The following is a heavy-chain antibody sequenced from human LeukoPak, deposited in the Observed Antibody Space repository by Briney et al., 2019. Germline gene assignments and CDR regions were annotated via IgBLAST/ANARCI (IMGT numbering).Heavy chain of an antibody. CDR1: GGSISSYY. Sequence: SETLSLTCTVSGGSISSYYWSWIRQPPGKGLEWIGYIYYSGSTNYNPSLKSRVTISVDTSKNQFSLKLSSVTAADTAVYYCARHSSPGYSSSWYDYWGQGTLVTVSS. CDR3: ARHSSPGYSSSWYDY. J-gene: IGHJ4*02. V-gene: IGHV4-59*08. D-gene: IGHD6-13*01. CDR2: IYYSGST.